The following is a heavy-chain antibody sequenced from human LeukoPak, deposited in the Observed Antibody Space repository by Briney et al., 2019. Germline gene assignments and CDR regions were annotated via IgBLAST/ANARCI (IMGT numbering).Heavy chain of an antibody. D-gene: IGHD6-13*01. CDR3: ARARASFSSIAAAGLNWFDP. CDR1: GGSISSGGYS. J-gene: IGHJ5*02. CDR2: IYHSGST. Sequence: SETLSLTCAVSGGSISSGGYSWSWIRQPPGKGLEWIGYIYHSGSTYYNPSLKSRVTLSVDRSKNQFSLKLSSVTAADTAVYYCARARASFSSIAAAGLNWFDPWGQGTLVTVSS. V-gene: IGHV4-30-2*01.